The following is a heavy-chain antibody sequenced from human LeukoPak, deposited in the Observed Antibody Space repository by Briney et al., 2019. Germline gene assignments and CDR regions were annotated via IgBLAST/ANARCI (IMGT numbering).Heavy chain of an antibody. V-gene: IGHV1-2*06. CDR1: GNTFTGYY. J-gene: IGHJ4*02. D-gene: IGHD6-19*01. CDR2: INPNSGGT. Sequence: GASVKVSCKASGNTFTGYYMHWVRQAPGQGLEWMGRINPNSGGTNYAQKFQGRVTMTRDTSISTAYMELSRLRSDDTAVYYCARFHRSSVAVAGTDYWGQGTLVTVSS. CDR3: ARFHRSSVAVAGTDY.